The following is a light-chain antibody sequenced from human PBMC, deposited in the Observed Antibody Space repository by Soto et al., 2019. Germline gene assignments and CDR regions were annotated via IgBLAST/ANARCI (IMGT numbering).Light chain of an antibody. Sequence: QSVLTQSPPASASLGASVKLTCTLSSGHSSYAIAWHQQQPEKGPRYLMKFNSDGSHSKGDGIPDRFSGSSSGAERYLTISSLQSEDEADYYCQTWGTGIVVFGGGTKVTVL. CDR3: QTWGTGIVV. J-gene: IGLJ2*01. V-gene: IGLV4-69*01. CDR2: FNSDGSH. CDR1: SGHSSYA.